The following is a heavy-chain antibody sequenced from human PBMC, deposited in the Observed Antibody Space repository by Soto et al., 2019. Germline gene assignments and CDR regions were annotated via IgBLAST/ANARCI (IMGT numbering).Heavy chain of an antibody. CDR1: GFTFSSYA. D-gene: IGHD7-27*01. J-gene: IGHJ3*02. Sequence: QLLESGGGLVQPGGSLRLSCAASGFTFSSYAMSWVRQAPGKGLEWVSAISYSGGSTYYADSVKGRFTISRDNSKNTLYLQMNSLGVDDTALYYCAKVPTGEMGTVFQAFDIWGQGTMVTVSS. V-gene: IGHV3-23*01. CDR3: AKVPTGEMGTVFQAFDI. CDR2: ISYSGGST.